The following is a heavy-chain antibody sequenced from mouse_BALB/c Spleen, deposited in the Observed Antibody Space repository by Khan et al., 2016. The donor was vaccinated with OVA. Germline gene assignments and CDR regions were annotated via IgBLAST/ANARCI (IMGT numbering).Heavy chain of an antibody. CDR2: ITSGGSYT. Sequence: EVELVESGGGLVKPGGSLKFSCAASGFTFSSYSMSWVRQTPEKRLEWVATITSGGSYTYYPDSVKGRFTISRANAKNTLYLQMSSLKSEDTAMYYCSRDRNYYGSSFYFDYWGQGTTLTVSS. D-gene: IGHD1-1*01. CDR3: SRDRNYYGSSFYFDY. V-gene: IGHV5-6-4*01. CDR1: GFTFSSYS. J-gene: IGHJ2*01.